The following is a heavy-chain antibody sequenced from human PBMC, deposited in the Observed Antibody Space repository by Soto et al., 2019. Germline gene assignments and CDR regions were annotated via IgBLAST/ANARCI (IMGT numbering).Heavy chain of an antibody. CDR2: IGTAGDT. V-gene: IGHV3-13*01. Sequence: GGSLRLSCAASGFTSSSYVMHWVRQATGKGLEWVSAIGTAGDTYYPGSVKGRFTISRENAKNSLYLQMNSLRAGDTAVYYCTRDRYSGYDYGNWYFDLWGRGTLVTVSS. CDR1: GFTSSSYV. CDR3: TRDRYSGYDYGNWYFDL. J-gene: IGHJ2*01. D-gene: IGHD5-12*01.